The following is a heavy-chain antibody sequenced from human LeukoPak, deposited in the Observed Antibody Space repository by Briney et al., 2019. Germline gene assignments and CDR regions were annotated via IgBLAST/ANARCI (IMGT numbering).Heavy chain of an antibody. CDR3: ARKYCSGGRCSHYYYYYGMDI. V-gene: IGHV1-69*01. Sequence: ASVKVSCRASGGTFSSYAISWVRQAPGKGLEWMGGIIPIFGTANYAQKFQGRVTITADESTSTAYMELSSLRSEDTAVYYCARKYCSGGRCSHYYYYYGMDIWGHGTTATVSS. CDR1: GGTFSSYA. J-gene: IGHJ6*02. D-gene: IGHD2-15*01. CDR2: IIPIFGTA.